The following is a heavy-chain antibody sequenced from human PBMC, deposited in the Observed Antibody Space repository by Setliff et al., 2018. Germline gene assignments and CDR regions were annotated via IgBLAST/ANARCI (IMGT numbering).Heavy chain of an antibody. CDR2: IYTSGST. Sequence: SETLSLTCSVSGGSISSGSDYWTWIRQPAGKGLEWIGHIYTSGSTSYNPSLKSRVTISVDTSKNQFSLKLSSVTAADTAVYYCARASVVHAIAVGYWGQGTLVTVSS. CDR3: ARASVVHAIAVGY. V-gene: IGHV4-61*09. J-gene: IGHJ4*02. D-gene: IGHD2-15*01. CDR1: GGSISSGSDY.